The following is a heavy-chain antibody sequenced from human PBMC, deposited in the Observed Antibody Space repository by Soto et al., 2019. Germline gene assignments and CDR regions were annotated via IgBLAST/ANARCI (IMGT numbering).Heavy chain of an antibody. V-gene: IGHV1-46*01. CDR2: INPSGGST. J-gene: IGHJ6*02. Sequence: ASVNVSCKASGYTFGHFYITWVRQAPGQGLEWMGVINPSGGSTSYAQKFQGRVTMTRDTSTSTVYMELSSLRSEDTAVYYCAREGGGYCTNGVCGDGMDVWGQGTTVTVS. D-gene: IGHD2-8*01. CDR3: AREGGGYCTNGVCGDGMDV. CDR1: GYTFGHFY.